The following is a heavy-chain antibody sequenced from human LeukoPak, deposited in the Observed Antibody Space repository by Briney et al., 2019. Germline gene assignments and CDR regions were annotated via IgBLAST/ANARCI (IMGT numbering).Heavy chain of an antibody. CDR1: GGPLTSYY. CDR2: IYYRGST. V-gene: IGHV4-59*01. D-gene: IGHD5-12*01. Sequence: SETLSLTCAVSGGPLTSYYWSWIRQPPGKGLEWIGFIYYRGSTNYNPSLESRVTISVDTSKNRFSLKLSSVTVADTAVYYCARDRYSGYDGFGAFDIWGQGTMVTVSS. J-gene: IGHJ3*02. CDR3: ARDRYSGYDGFGAFDI.